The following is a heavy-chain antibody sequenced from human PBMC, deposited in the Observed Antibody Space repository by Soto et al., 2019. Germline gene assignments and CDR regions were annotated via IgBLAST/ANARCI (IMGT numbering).Heavy chain of an antibody. D-gene: IGHD5-12*01. CDR2: ISYDGSNK. J-gene: IGHJ4*02. CDR1: GFTFSSYG. V-gene: IGHV3-30*18. CDR3: AKDRTNGYHTSGGFDY. Sequence: PGGSLRLSCSASGFTFSSYGMHWVRQAPGKGLEWVAVISYDGSNKYYADSVKGRFTISRDNSKNTLYLQMNSLRAEDTAVYYCAKDRTNGYHTSGGFDYWGQGTLVTVSS.